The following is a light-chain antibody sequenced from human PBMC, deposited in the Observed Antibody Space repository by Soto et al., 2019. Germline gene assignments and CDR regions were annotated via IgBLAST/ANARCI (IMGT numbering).Light chain of an antibody. CDR1: QRVRSSY. Sequence: ETVLTQSPGTLSLSPGERATLSCRTSQRVRSSYLAWYQQKPGQAPRLLIYGASSRATGIPDRFSGSGSGTDFTLTISRLEPEDFAVYYCQQYGSSAMYTFGQGTKLEIK. V-gene: IGKV3-20*01. J-gene: IGKJ2*01. CDR3: QQYGSSAMYT. CDR2: GAS.